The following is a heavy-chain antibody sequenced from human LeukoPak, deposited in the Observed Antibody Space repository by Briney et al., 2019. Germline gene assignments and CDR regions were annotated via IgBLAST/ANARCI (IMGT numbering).Heavy chain of an antibody. Sequence: GGSLRLSCAASGFTFSDHYMSWIRQAPGKGLERVSYISSSGSTIYYADSVKGRFTISRDNAKNSLYLQMNSLRAEDTAVYYYARGTYDFWSGYPDSFDYWGQGTLVTVSS. V-gene: IGHV3-11*04. CDR2: ISSSGSTI. D-gene: IGHD3-3*01. CDR1: GFTFSDHY. CDR3: ARGTYDFWSGYPDSFDY. J-gene: IGHJ4*02.